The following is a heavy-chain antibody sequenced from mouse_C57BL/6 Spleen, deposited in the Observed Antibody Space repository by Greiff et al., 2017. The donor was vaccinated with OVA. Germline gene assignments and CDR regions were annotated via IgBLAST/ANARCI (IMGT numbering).Heavy chain of an antibody. CDR1: GYTFTDYY. J-gene: IGHJ1*03. V-gene: IGHV1-76*01. Sequence: VQLQQSGAELVRPGASVKMSCKASGYTFTDYYINWVKQRPGQGLEWIARIYPGSGNTYYNEKFKGKATLTADKSSSTAYMQLSSLTSEDSAVYFCARARYDYYWDFDVWGTGTTVTVSA. CDR2: IYPGSGNT. D-gene: IGHD2-4*01. CDR3: ARARYDYYWDFDV.